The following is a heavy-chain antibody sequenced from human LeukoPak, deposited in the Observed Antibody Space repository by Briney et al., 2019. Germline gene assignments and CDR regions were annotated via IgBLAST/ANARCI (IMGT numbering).Heavy chain of an antibody. V-gene: IGHV3-21*04. CDR3: AKSEVSTVTTWTYYYGMDV. CDR1: GITFSTYS. D-gene: IGHD4-17*01. CDR2: ISSSSSHI. Sequence: GGSLRLSCAVSGITFSTYSMNWVRQAPGKGLEWVSSISSSSSHIFYANSLKGRFTISRDNTKSSLYLQMNSLRAEDTAVYYCAKSEVSTVTTWTYYYGMDVWGQGTTVTVSS. J-gene: IGHJ6*02.